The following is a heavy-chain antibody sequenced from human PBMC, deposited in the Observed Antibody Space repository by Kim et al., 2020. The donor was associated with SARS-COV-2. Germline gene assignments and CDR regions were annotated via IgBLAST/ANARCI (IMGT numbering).Heavy chain of an antibody. CDR3: ASSVDTAMAFDY. D-gene: IGHD5-18*01. Sequence: HNPSLKSPVTISVDTSKNPFSLRLSSVTAADTAVYYCASSVDTAMAFDYWGQGTLVTVSS. V-gene: IGHV4-4*08. J-gene: IGHJ4*02.